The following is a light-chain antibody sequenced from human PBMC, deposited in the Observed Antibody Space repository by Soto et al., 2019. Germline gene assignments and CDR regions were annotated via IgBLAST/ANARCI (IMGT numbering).Light chain of an antibody. CDR1: QDISNY. CDR2: DAS. V-gene: IGKV3-11*01. CDR3: QQRGDWPLYT. Sequence: TQSPSSLSASVGDRVTITCQASQDISNYLNWYQQKPGQAPRLLIYDASYRATGIPGRFSGSGSGTDFTLTISSLESEDFAVYYCQQRGDWPLYTFGQGTKVEIK. J-gene: IGKJ2*01.